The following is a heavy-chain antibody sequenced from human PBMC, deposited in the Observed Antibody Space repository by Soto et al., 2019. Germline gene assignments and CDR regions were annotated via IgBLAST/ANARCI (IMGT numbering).Heavy chain of an antibody. D-gene: IGHD2-2*01. J-gene: IGHJ6*02. CDR3: ARATVVPAAMEWDDHDYYYGMDV. CDR1: GFTFSSYA. V-gene: IGHV3-30-3*01. Sequence: GGSLRLSCAASGFTFSSYAMHWVRQAPGKGLEWVAVISYDGSNKYYADSGKGRFTISRDNSKNTLYLQMNSLRAEDTAVYYCARATVVPAAMEWDDHDYYYGMDVWGQGTTVTVS. CDR2: ISYDGSNK.